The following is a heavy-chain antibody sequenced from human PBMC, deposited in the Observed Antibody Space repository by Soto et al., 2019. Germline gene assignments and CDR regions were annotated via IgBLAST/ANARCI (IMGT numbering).Heavy chain of an antibody. Sequence: PGGSLRLSCAASGFTFSSYAMSWVRQAPGKGLEWVSAISGSGGSTYYADSVKGRFTISRDNSKNTLYLQMNSLRAEDTAVYYCAKDTGRRELGEALYYYSGMDVWGQGTTVTVSS. V-gene: IGHV3-23*01. CDR3: AKDTGRRELGEALYYYSGMDV. D-gene: IGHD1-26*01. CDR2: ISGSGGST. CDR1: GFTFSSYA. J-gene: IGHJ6*02.